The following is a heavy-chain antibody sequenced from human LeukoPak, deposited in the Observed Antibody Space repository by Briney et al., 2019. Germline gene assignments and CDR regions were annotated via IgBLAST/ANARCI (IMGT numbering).Heavy chain of an antibody. Sequence: SQTLSLTCAISGDSVSSNSVAWNWIRQFPSRGLEWLGRTYFRSKWYNDYAVSVKSRITFNPDTSKNQFSLQLNSVTPEDTAVYFCARGALNAFDIWGQGTMVTVSS. CDR3: ARGALNAFDI. D-gene: IGHD3-16*01. CDR2: TYFRSKWYN. J-gene: IGHJ3*02. CDR1: GDSVSSNSVA. V-gene: IGHV6-1*01.